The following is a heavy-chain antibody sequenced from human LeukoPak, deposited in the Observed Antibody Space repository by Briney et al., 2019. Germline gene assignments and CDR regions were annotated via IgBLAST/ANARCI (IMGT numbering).Heavy chain of an antibody. V-gene: IGHV3-7*01. D-gene: IGHD3-3*02. Sequence: GGSLRLSREASGFTFSSFWMSWVRLAPGKGLEWVANIYLDGSEKYYVDSVKARFTISRDNVKSSLYLQMNSLRAEDTGVYYCARKNTLADWGQGTLVTVSS. CDR2: IYLDGSEK. CDR3: ARKNTLAD. J-gene: IGHJ4*02. CDR1: GFTFSSFW.